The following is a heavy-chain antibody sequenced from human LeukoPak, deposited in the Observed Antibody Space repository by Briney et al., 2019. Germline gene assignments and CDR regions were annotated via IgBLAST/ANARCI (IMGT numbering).Heavy chain of an antibody. CDR1: GFTFSDYY. V-gene: IGHV3-11*06. D-gene: IGHD3-22*01. CDR3: ARGNYDRSGYLDY. CDR2: ISSSSSYT. J-gene: IGHJ4*02. Sequence: GGSLRLSCAASGFTFSDYYMSWIRQAPGEGLEWVSYISSSSSYTNYADSVKGRFTISRDNAKNSLYLQMNSLRAEDTAVYYCARGNYDRSGYLDYWGQGTLVTVSS.